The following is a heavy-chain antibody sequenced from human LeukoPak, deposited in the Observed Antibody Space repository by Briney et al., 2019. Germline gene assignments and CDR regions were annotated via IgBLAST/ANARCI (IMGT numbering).Heavy chain of an antibody. D-gene: IGHD4-17*01. Sequence: SETLSLTCAVYGGSFSGYYWSWIRQPPGKGLEWIGEINHSGSTNYNPSLKSRVTISVDTSKNQFSLNLSSVTAADTAVYYCARQKYGDYPNAFDIWGQGRMVTVSS. V-gene: IGHV4-34*01. CDR1: GGSFSGYY. CDR2: INHSGST. J-gene: IGHJ3*02. CDR3: ARQKYGDYPNAFDI.